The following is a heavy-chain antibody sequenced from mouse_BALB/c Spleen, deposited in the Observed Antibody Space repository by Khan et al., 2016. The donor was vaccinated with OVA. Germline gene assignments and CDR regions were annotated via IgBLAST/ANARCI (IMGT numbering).Heavy chain of an antibody. CDR3: AIPTILTYSIDY. D-gene: IGHD2-9*01. CDR2: LWSGGTT. V-gene: IGHV2-2*02. J-gene: IGHJ4*01. Sequence: QIQLVQSGPGLVQPSQSLSITCTVSGFSLTSYGVHWVRQSPGKGLEWLGVLWSGGTTDYNTPFISRLSISKDNSKSQVFFKMISLQTNDTAIYYGAIPTILTYSIDYGGQGTSVTVSS. CDR1: GFSLTSYG.